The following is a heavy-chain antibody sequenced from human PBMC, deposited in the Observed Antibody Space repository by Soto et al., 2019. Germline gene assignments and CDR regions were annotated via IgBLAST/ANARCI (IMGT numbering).Heavy chain of an antibody. CDR2: ISYDGSNK. D-gene: IGHD6-6*01. V-gene: IGHV3-30*18. CDR1: GFTFSSYG. J-gene: IGHJ4*02. Sequence: QVQLVESGGGVVQPGRSLRLSCAASGFTFSSYGMHWVRQAPGKGLEWVAVISYDGSNKYYADSVKGRFTIYRDNSKNTLYLQMNSLRAEETAVYYCAKDKGGSIADWGQGTLVTVSS. CDR3: AKDKGGSIAD.